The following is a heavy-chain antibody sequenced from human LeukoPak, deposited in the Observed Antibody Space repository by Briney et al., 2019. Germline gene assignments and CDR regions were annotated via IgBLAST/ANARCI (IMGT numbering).Heavy chain of an antibody. CDR2: ISGSGGST. D-gene: IGHD3-22*01. CDR3: AKLGFRSGYSNYGMDV. CDR1: GFTFSSYA. J-gene: IGHJ6*02. Sequence: PGGSLRLSCAASGFTFSSYAMSWVRQAPGKGLEWVSAISGSGGSTYYADSVKGRFTISRDNSKNTLYLQMNSLRAEDTAVYYCAKLGFRSGYSNYGMDVWGQGPTVTVSS. V-gene: IGHV3-23*01.